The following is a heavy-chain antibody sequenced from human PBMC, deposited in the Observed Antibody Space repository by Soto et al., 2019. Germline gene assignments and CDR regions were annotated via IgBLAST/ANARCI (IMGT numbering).Heavy chain of an antibody. CDR1: GGSISSGGYS. V-gene: IGHV4-30-2*01. J-gene: IGHJ2*01. D-gene: IGHD1-26*01. Sequence: QLQLQESGSGLVKPSQTLSLTCAVSGGSISSGGYSWSWLRQPPGKGLEWIGYIFHSGSTYYNPSLKSRVTISVDGSNNHFSLELSSVTAADTAVYYCARAGGSGSPDWHFNVWGRGTLVTVSS. CDR2: IFHSGST. CDR3: ARAGGSGSPDWHFNV.